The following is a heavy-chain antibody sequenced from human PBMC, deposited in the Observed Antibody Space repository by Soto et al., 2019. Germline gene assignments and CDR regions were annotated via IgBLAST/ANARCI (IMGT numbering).Heavy chain of an antibody. D-gene: IGHD6-19*01. Sequence: GGYVRLSCAASGFTFSSYWMHCFRQASETGLEWVSSISGSGGSTYYADSVKGRFTISRDNAKNSLYLQMNSLRDEDTAVYYCARYHDSGGWYDAFYILGQGTMVTIS. J-gene: IGHJ3*02. CDR1: GFTFSSYW. CDR2: ISGSGGST. V-gene: IGHV3-48*02. CDR3: ARYHDSGGWYDAFYI.